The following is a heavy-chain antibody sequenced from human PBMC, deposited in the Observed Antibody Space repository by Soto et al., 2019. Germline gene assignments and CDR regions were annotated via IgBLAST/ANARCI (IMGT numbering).Heavy chain of an antibody. V-gene: IGHV3-23*01. CDR2: ISGSGGST. CDR1: GFTFSSYA. D-gene: IGHD6-13*01. CDR3: AKDLSPYVAAAGTFDY. Sequence: AGGSLRLSCAASGFTFSSYAMSWVRQAPGKGLEWVSAISGSGGSTYYADSVKGRFTISRDNSKNTLYLQMNSLRAEDTAVYYCAKDLSPYVAAAGTFDYWGQGTLVTVSS. J-gene: IGHJ4*02.